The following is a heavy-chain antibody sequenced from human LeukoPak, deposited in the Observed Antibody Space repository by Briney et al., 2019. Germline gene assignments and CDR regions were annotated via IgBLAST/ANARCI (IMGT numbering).Heavy chain of an antibody. CDR1: GGTFSSYA. J-gene: IGHJ4*02. V-gene: IGHV1-69*04. CDR3: AXXQEYSSSSDVDY. CDR2: IIPILGIA. D-gene: IGHD6-6*01. Sequence: EASVKVSCKASGGTFSSYAISWVRQAPGQGLEWMGRIIPILGIANYAQKFQGRVTITADKSTSTAYMELSSLRSEDTAVYYCAXXQEYSSSSDVDYWGQGTLVTVSS.